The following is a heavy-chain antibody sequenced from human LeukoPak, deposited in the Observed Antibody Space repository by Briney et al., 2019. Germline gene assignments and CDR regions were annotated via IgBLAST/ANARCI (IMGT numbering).Heavy chain of an antibody. CDR2: IKQDGSDK. V-gene: IGHV3-7*01. Sequence: GGSLRLSCAASGFTFGNYWMSWVRPAPGKGLEWVANIKQDGSDKYHVDSVTGRFTISRDNAKNSLYLEMNSLRAEDTAVYYCARWATSFDMWGQGALVTVSS. CDR3: ARWATSFDM. D-gene: IGHD3-3*01. J-gene: IGHJ4*02. CDR1: GFTFGNYW.